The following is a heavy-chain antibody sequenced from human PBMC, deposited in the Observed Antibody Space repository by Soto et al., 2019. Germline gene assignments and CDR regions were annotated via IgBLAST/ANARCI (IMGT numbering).Heavy chain of an antibody. CDR2: SKNKADSYTT. D-gene: IGHD3-10*01. J-gene: IGHJ4*02. CDR3: TVWGSGNDFGAA. CDR1: GFTFSDHY. Sequence: EVQLVESGGGLVQPGGSLRLSCAASGFTFSDHYMDWVRQAPGKGLEWVGRSKNKADSYTTEYAASVKGRFTISRDGSKNSPFPQMNSLKTEDTAVYYCTVWGSGNDFGAAWGQGILVTVSS. V-gene: IGHV3-72*01.